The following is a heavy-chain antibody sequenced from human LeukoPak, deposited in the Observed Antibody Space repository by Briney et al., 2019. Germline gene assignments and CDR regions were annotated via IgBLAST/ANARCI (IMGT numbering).Heavy chain of an antibody. D-gene: IGHD2-15*01. V-gene: IGHV3-9*03. J-gene: IGHJ6*03. CDR1: GFTFSSYS. CDR2: ISWNSGSI. Sequence: GGSLRLSCAASGFTFSSYSMNWVRQAPGKGLEWVSGISWNSGSIGYADSVKGRFTISRDNAKNSLYLQMNSLRAEDMALYYCAKEGSDYYYMDVWGKGTTVTVSS. CDR3: AKEGSDYYYMDV.